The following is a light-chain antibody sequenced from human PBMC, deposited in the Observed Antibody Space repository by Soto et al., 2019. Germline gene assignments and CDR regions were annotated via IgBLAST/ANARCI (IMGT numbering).Light chain of an antibody. Sequence: DVVLTQSPLSLPVTLGQPASISCRSSQSFVHSDGNTYLHWFQQRTGQSPRRLIYRVSTRDSGVPDRFSGGGAGTDFTLKISRVEAEDVGVYYCMGGTYWPKTFGQGNKLEIK. J-gene: IGKJ2*01. CDR2: RVS. CDR3: MGGTYWPKT. V-gene: IGKV2-30*02. CDR1: QSFVHSDGNTY.